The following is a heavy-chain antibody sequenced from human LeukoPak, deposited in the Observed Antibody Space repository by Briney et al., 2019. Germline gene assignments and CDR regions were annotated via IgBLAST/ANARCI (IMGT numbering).Heavy chain of an antibody. CDR3: ATVRDIVVGGGPYYFDY. CDR1: GYTFIGYY. CDR2: INPHNGDT. Sequence: ASVKVSCKASGYTFIGYYLHWVRQAPGQGVEWMGWINPHNGDTNYAQKFQGRVTMTRDTSITTAYMELSRLKSDDTAVYYCATVRDIVVGGGPYYFDYWGQGPLVTVSS. D-gene: IGHD2-15*01. J-gene: IGHJ4*02. V-gene: IGHV1-2*02.